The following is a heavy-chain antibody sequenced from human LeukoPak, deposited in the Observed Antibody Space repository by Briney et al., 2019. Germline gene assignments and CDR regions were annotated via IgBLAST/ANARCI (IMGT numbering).Heavy chain of an antibody. V-gene: IGHV3-23*01. CDR1: GFTFSNYA. CDR3: AKQLAIHPGTTGFDY. D-gene: IGHD2-21*01. Sequence: GGSLRLSCAASGFTFSNYALSWVRQAPGKGLEWVSTFSESGGNTYYADSVKGRFTISRDNSKNTLYLQMNSLRAEDTAVYYCAKQLAIHPGTTGFDYWGQGTLVTVSS. J-gene: IGHJ4*02. CDR2: FSESGGNT.